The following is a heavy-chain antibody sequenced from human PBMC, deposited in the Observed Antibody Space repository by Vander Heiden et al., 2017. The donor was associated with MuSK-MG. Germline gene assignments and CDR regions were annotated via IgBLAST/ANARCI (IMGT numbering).Heavy chain of an antibody. J-gene: IGHJ4*02. D-gene: IGHD6-13*01. CDR1: GFSFDDYA. CDR3: ASSSWYGGHFDY. Sequence: EVQLVESGGGLVQPGRSLRLSCAASGFSFDDYAMHWVRQAPGKGLEWVSGISWNRDNIAYADSVKGRFTISRDNAKNSLYLQMNSLRAEDMALYYCASSSWYGGHFDYWGQGTLVTVYS. V-gene: IGHV3-9*03. CDR2: ISWNRDNI.